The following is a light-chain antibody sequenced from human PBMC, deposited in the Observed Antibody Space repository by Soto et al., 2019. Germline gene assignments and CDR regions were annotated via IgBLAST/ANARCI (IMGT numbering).Light chain of an antibody. CDR1: QSVSSSY. J-gene: IGKJ2*03. CDR2: GAS. Sequence: EIVLTQSPGTLSLSPGERATLSCRASQSVSSSYLAWYQQKPGQAPRLLIYGASSRATGIPARFSGSGSGPDFTLTISRLEPEDFAVYYCQQYGSSGYSFGQGTKLEVK. V-gene: IGKV3-20*01. CDR3: QQYGSSGYS.